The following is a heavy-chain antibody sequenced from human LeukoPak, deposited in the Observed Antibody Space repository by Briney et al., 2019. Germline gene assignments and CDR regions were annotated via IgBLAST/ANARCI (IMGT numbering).Heavy chain of an antibody. J-gene: IGHJ4*02. Sequence: PSETLSLTRAVYGGSFSGYYWSWIRQPPGKGLEWIGEINHSGSTNYNPSLKSRVTISVDTSKNQFSLKLSSVTAADTAVYYCARGTIVATIGLWGQGTLVTVSS. CDR1: GGSFSGYY. CDR2: INHSGST. D-gene: IGHD5-12*01. CDR3: ARGTIVATIGL. V-gene: IGHV4-34*01.